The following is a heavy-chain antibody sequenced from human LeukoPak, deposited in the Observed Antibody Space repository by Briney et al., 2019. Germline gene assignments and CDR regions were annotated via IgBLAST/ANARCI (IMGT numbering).Heavy chain of an antibody. D-gene: IGHD3-22*01. CDR1: GFTFSNSW. J-gene: IGHJ3*02. CDR2: INSDGSST. Sequence: GGSLRLPCAAPGFTFSNSWMHWVRQAPGKGLVWISRINSDGSSTHYADSVKGRFTISRDNAKNTLYLQMNSLRADDTAVYYCVRNYDSSAYPDAFDIWGQGTMVTVSS. V-gene: IGHV3-74*01. CDR3: VRNYDSSAYPDAFDI.